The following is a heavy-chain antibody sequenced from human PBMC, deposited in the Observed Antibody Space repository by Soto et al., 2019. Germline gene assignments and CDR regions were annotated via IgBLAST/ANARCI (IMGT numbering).Heavy chain of an antibody. J-gene: IGHJ4*02. CDR1: GFTFSDYY. Sequence: GGSLRLSCAASGFTFSDYYMSWIRQAPGKGLEWVSYISSSDNIIYYADSVKGRFTISRDNAKSSLYLQMNSLRAEDTAVYYCAGDRGYYDSSGYFDYWGQGTLVTVSS. D-gene: IGHD3-22*01. CDR2: ISSSDNII. CDR3: AGDRGYYDSSGYFDY. V-gene: IGHV3-11*01.